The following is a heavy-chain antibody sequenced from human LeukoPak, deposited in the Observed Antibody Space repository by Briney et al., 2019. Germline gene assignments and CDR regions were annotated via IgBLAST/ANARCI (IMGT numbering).Heavy chain of an antibody. CDR3: ARGQGYESYYYMDV. CDR1: GFTFDKAW. CDR2: IKSKTDGGTT. D-gene: IGHD2-2*01. V-gene: IGHV3-15*01. Sequence: GGSLRLSCAASGFTFDKAWMNWGRQAPGKGLEWVGRIKSKTDGGTTDYAAPVKGRFTISRDNSNNTVYLQMNNLRPEDTAVFYCARGQGYESYYYMDVWGKGTTVSVSS. J-gene: IGHJ6*03.